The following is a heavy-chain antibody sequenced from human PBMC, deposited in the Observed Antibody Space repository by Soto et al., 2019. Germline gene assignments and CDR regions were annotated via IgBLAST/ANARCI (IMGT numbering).Heavy chain of an antibody. Sequence: QVQLVESGGGVVQPGRSPRLSCAASGFTFSSYAMHWVRQAPGKGLEWVAVISYDGSNKYYADSVKGRFTISRDNSKNTLYLQMNSLSAEDTAVYYCARDYYRFNSGYGFSMDVWGQGTTVTVSS. D-gene: IGHD5-12*01. CDR1: GFTFSSYA. CDR2: ISYDGSNK. J-gene: IGHJ6*02. CDR3: ARDYYRFNSGYGFSMDV. V-gene: IGHV3-30-3*01.